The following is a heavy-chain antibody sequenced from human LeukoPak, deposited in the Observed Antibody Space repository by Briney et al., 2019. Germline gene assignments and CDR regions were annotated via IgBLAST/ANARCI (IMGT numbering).Heavy chain of an antibody. V-gene: IGHV3-48*02. D-gene: IGHD6-13*01. CDR3: ARIQGSSWYYFDY. J-gene: IGHJ4*02. CDR2: ISSSSATI. Sequence: QPGGSLRLSCAASGFTFRSYWMHWVRQAPGKGLEWVSYISSSSATIYYADSVKGRFTISRDNAKNSLYLQMNSLRDEDTAVYYCARIQGSSWYYFDYWGQGTLVTVSS. CDR1: GFTFRSYW.